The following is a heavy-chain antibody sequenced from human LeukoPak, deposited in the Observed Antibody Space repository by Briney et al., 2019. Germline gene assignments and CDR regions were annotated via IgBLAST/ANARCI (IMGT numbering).Heavy chain of an antibody. Sequence: SETLSLTCTVSGGSISSYYWSWIRQPPGKGLEWIGYIHYSGSTNYNPSLRSRVTISVDTSKNQFSLKLSSVTAADTAVYYCARTQGYCSGGSCYSGDLDYWGQGTLVTVSS. CDR3: ARTQGYCSGGSCYSGDLDY. J-gene: IGHJ4*02. CDR2: IHYSGST. CDR1: GGSISSYY. D-gene: IGHD2-15*01. V-gene: IGHV4-59*01.